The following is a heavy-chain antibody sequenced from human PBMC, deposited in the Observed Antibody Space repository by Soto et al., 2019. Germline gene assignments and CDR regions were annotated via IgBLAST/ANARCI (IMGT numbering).Heavy chain of an antibody. Sequence: GGSLRLSCAASGFTFSTSQMNWVRQAPGKGLEWLSYISSSGSSRYYADSVKGRFTIARDNAKKSLYLQMNSLRVEDTAVYYCEREGSSDAYDIWGQGTKVTVSS. CDR3: EREGSSDAYDI. J-gene: IGHJ3*02. D-gene: IGHD3-10*01. CDR2: ISSSGSSR. CDR1: GFTFSTSQ. V-gene: IGHV3-48*03.